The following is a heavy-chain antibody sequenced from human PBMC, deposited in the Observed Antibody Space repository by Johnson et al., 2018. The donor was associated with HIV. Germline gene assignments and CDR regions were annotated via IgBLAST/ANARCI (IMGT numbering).Heavy chain of an antibody. CDR3: AKDIYRLPYSGSYYSISAFDI. Sequence: QEQLVESGGDVVQPGRSLRLSCAASGFTFSSYAMHWVRQAPGKGLEWVAVISYDGSNKYYADSVKGRFTISRDNSKNSLYLQMNSLRAEDTALYYCAKDIYRLPYSGSYYSISAFDIWGQGTMVTVSS. D-gene: IGHD1-26*01. J-gene: IGHJ3*02. CDR2: ISYDGSNK. V-gene: IGHV3-30*04. CDR1: GFTFSSYA.